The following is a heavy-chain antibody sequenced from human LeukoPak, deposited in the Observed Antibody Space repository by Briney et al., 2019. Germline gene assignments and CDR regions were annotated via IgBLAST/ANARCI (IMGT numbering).Heavy chain of an antibody. CDR2: IKSKTDGGTT. Sequence: PGGSLRLSCAASGFTFSDDWMSWVRQAPGKGLEWVGCIKSKTDGGTTDYAASVKGRFTISRDDSKNTQYLQMNSLKTEDTAVYYCTTGRVRVAATVKYSLDFGGQRTLDTVST. V-gene: IGHV3-15*01. J-gene: IGHJ4*02. D-gene: IGHD2-15*01. CDR3: TTGRVRVAATVKYSLDF. CDR1: GFTFSDDW.